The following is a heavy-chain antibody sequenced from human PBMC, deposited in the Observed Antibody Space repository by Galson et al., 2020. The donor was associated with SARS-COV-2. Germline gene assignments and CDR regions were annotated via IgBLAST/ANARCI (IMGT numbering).Heavy chain of an antibody. V-gene: IGHV3-30*18. CDR2: ISYDGANK. Sequence: GGSLRLSCAASGFTFSSYGMHWVRQAPGKGLEWVTVISYDGANKYYADSVKGRFTISRDNSKNTLYLQMNSLRAEDTAVYYCANAMRGYHGMDVWGQGTTVTVSS. D-gene: IGHD2-2*01. J-gene: IGHJ6*02. CDR3: ANAMRGYHGMDV. CDR1: GFTFSSYG.